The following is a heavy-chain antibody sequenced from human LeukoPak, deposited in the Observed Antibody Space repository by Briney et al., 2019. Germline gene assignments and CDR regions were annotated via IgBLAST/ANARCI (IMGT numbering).Heavy chain of an antibody. Sequence: PGGSLRLSCAASGFTFSGSAMHWVRQASGKGLEWVVRIRSKTNSYATSYAASVKGRFALSRDDSKNTAYLQMNSLKTEDTAVYYCTRYNVGFESWGPGNLVTVSS. CDR1: GFTFSGSA. D-gene: IGHD1-1*01. V-gene: IGHV3-73*01. CDR2: IRSKTNSYAT. CDR3: TRYNVGFES. J-gene: IGHJ4*02.